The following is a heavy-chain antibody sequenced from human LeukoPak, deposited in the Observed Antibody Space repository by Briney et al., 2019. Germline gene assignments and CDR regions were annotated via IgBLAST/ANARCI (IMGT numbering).Heavy chain of an antibody. Sequence: SQTLSLTCAISGDSVSSNSAAWNWIRQSPSRGLEWLGRTYYRSKWYNDYAVSVRSRITINPDTSKNQFSLQLNPVTPEDTAVYYCARVTMHGDGYNSAPLDYWGQGTLVTVSS. CDR3: ARVTMHGDGYNSAPLDY. CDR2: TYYRSKWYN. CDR1: GDSVSSNSAA. V-gene: IGHV6-1*01. D-gene: IGHD5-24*01. J-gene: IGHJ4*02.